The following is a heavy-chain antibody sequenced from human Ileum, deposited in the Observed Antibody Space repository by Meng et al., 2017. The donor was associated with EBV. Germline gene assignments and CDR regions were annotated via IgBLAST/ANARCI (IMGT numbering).Heavy chain of an antibody. CDR2: VNTGNGKT. CDR3: ASRPENDVGPFDY. V-gene: IGHV1-3*04. CDR1: GYTFTSYP. Sequence: QVHLVQAGAEVKKPGASVKVSCKASGYTFTSYPMHCVRQAPGQRLQWMGWVNTGNGKTEYSQNFQGRVTITRDTSANTAYMELSSLRSEDTAVYYCASRPENDVGPFDYWGQGTLVTVSS. D-gene: IGHD1-14*01. J-gene: IGHJ4*02.